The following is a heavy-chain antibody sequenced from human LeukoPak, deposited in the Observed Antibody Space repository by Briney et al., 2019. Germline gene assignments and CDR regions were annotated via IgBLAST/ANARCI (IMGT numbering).Heavy chain of an antibody. D-gene: IGHD5-24*01. CDR1: GFTFIISW. V-gene: IGHV3-7*01. CDR3: ARDRAYKAFDY. CDR2: ITPNGSEK. Sequence: GGSLRLSCSASGFTFIISWMNWVRQAPGKGLEWVASITPNGSEKYYVDSVRGRFTISRDDDKNSVYLQMNSLRAEDTAVYYCARDRAYKAFDYWGQGNLVSVSS. J-gene: IGHJ4*02.